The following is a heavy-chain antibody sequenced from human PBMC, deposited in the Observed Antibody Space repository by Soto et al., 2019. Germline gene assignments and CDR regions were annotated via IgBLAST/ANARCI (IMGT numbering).Heavy chain of an antibody. J-gene: IGHJ5*02. D-gene: IGHD1-7*01. CDR3: ARTESGTFDP. Sequence: PSETLSLTCAVSGGSISSGGYSWSWIRQPPGKGLEWIGYIYHSGSTYYNPSLKSRVTISVDRSKNQFSLKLGSVTAADTAVYYCARTESGTFDPWGQGTQVTVSS. CDR2: IYHSGST. V-gene: IGHV4-30-2*01. CDR1: GGSISSGGYS.